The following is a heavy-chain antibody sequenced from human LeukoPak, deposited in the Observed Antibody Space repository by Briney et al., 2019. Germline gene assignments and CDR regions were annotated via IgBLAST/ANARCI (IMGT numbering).Heavy chain of an antibody. Sequence: GGSLRLSCAASGFTFSSYAMSWVRQAPGKGLEWVSAISGSGGSTYYADSVKGRFTIFRDNSKSTLYLQMNSLRAEDTAVYYCAKDPYGIVGATTDFDYWGQGTLVTVSS. CDR1: GFTFSSYA. CDR3: AKDPYGIVGATTDFDY. V-gene: IGHV3-23*01. J-gene: IGHJ4*02. CDR2: ISGSGGST. D-gene: IGHD1-26*01.